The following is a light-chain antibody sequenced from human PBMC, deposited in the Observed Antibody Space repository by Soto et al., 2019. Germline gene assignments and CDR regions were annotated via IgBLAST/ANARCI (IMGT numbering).Light chain of an antibody. V-gene: IGKV3-11*01. CDR3: QQRSNWPIT. CDR1: QSVSSY. J-gene: IGKJ5*01. CDR2: DAS. Sequence: EIVLTQSPATLSLSPGERATLSCRASQSVSSYLAWYQQKPGQAPRLLIYDASNRATGIPARFSCSGSGTDFTLTISSLEPEDFAVSYCQQRSNWPITFGQGTRLEIK.